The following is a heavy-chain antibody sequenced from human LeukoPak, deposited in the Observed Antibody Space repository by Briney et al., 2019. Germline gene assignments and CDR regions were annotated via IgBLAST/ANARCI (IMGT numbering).Heavy chain of an antibody. Sequence: GGSLRLSCVGSGFTFTDYAIHWLRQAPGKGMESVAFISSDGNTKFYADSLKGRITISRDNFRNTVFLEMTTLRPEDTALYYCVRDLTYGARFDYWGQGTLVTVSS. V-gene: IGHV3-30*04. D-gene: IGHD3-9*01. CDR3: VRDLTYGARFDY. J-gene: IGHJ4*02. CDR2: ISSDGNTK. CDR1: GFTFTDYA.